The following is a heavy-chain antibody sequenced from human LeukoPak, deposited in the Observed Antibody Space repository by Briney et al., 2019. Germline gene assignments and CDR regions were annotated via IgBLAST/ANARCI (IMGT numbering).Heavy chain of an antibody. Sequence: ASVKVSCKASGYTFTSYSISWVRQAPGQGLEWMGWISAYNGNTNYAQKLQGRVTMTTDTSTSTAYMELRSLRSDDTAVYYCARDIHYYDSSGHGPSGYWGQGTLVTVSS. J-gene: IGHJ4*02. V-gene: IGHV1-18*01. CDR1: GYTFTSYS. CDR3: ARDIHYYDSSGHGPSGY. D-gene: IGHD3-22*01. CDR2: ISAYNGNT.